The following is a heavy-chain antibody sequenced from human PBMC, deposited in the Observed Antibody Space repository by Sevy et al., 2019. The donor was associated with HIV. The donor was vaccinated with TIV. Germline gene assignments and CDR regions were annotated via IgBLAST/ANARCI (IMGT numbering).Heavy chain of an antibody. CDR2: IYYSGST. V-gene: IGHV4-59*01. J-gene: IGHJ4*02. CDR1: GGSISSYY. Sequence: SETLSLTCTVSGGSISSYYWSWIRQPPGKGLEWIGYIYYSGSTNYNPSLKSRVTISVDTSKNKFSLKLSSVTAADTAVYYCARGGRYSGYDYWDYWGQGTLVTVSS. CDR3: ARGGRYSGYDYWDY. D-gene: IGHD5-12*01.